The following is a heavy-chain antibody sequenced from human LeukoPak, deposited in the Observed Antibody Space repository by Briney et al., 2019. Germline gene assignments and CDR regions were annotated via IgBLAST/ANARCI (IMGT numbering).Heavy chain of an antibody. D-gene: IGHD1-26*01. V-gene: IGHV1-18*01. CDR2: ISTYNGNT. CDR3: ARDPELRLFDY. Sequence: QAPXXGLXXMGWISTYNGNTKYPQKLQDRVIMTTDTSTSTAYMELRSLTSDDTAVYYCARDPELRLFDYWGQGTLVTVSS. J-gene: IGHJ4*02.